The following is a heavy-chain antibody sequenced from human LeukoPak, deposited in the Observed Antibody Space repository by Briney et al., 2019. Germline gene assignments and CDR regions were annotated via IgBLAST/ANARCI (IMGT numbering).Heavy chain of an antibody. D-gene: IGHD6-19*01. V-gene: IGHV4-31*03. J-gene: IGHJ1*01. Sequence: MTSETLSLTCTVSGGSISSGGYYWSWIRQHPGKGLEWIGYIYYSGSTYYNPSLKSRVTISVDTSKNQFSLKLSSVTAADTAVYYCARDLRAGKEYFQHRGQGTLVTVSS. CDR1: GGSISSGGYY. CDR2: IYYSGST. CDR3: ARDLRAGKEYFQH.